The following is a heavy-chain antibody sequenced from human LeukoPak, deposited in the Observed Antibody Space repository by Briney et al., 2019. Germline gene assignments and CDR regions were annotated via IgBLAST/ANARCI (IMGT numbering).Heavy chain of an antibody. CDR2: IIPIFGTA. CDR3: ARESTFGGVLFDY. CDR1: GGTFSSYA. Sequence: SVKVPCKASGGTFSSYAISWVRQAPGQGLEWMGRIIPIFGTANYAQKFQGRVTITTDESTSTAYMELSSLRSEDTAVYYCARESTFGGVLFDYWGQGTLVTVSS. J-gene: IGHJ4*02. V-gene: IGHV1-69*05. D-gene: IGHD3-16*01.